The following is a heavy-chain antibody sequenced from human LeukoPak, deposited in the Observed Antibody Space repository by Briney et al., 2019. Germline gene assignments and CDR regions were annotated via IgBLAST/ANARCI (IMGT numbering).Heavy chain of an antibody. V-gene: IGHV4-39*01. J-gene: IGHJ4*02. Sequence: SSETLSLTCSVSGVPISSRSYYWGWIRQPPGKGLEWIGSMYFSGTTYYNPSLKSRATISVDTSKNQFSLKLSSVTAPDTALYYCARHKPADFWSGYFDFWGQGTLVTVSS. CDR1: GVPISSRSYY. D-gene: IGHD3-3*01. CDR3: ARHKPADFWSGYFDF. CDR2: MYFSGTT.